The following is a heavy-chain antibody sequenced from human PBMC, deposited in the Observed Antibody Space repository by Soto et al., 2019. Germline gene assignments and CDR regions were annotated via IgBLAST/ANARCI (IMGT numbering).Heavy chain of an antibody. V-gene: IGHV4-31*03. CDR1: GGSINSGGYC. D-gene: IGHD5-18*01. Sequence: QVQLQESGPGLVKPSQTLSLTCTVSGGSINSGGYCWSWIRQHPGKGLDWIGCISYGGSTSYNPSLNSRFTILVDTSKNHFSMKLTSVTAADTAVYFCSRGILVWGQGALITVSS. CDR2: ISYGGST. J-gene: IGHJ4*02. CDR3: SRGILV.